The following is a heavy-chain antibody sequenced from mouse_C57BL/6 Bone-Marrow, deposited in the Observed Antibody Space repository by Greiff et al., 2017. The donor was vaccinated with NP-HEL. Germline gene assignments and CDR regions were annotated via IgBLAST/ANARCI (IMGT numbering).Heavy chain of an antibody. CDR1: GYTFTAYY. V-gene: IGHV1-26*01. CDR3: ARKHPAWDDFDY. Sequence: VQLQQSGPELVKPGASVKISCKASGYTFTAYYMNWVKQSHGKSLEWIGDINPNNGGTSYHQKFKGKATLTVAKSSRPAYMELRSLTSDDSAVYYCARKHPAWDDFDYWGQGTTRTVSS. D-gene: IGHD4-1*01. CDR2: INPNNGGT. J-gene: IGHJ2*01.